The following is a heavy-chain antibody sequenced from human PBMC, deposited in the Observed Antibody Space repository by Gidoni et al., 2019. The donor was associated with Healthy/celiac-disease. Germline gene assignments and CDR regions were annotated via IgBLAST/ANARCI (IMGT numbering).Heavy chain of an antibody. CDR2: IWYDGSNK. J-gene: IGHJ4*02. D-gene: IGHD3-10*01. CDR3: ARDRGFGELLYYFDY. CDR1: GFTFRSYG. Sequence: QVQLVESGGGVVQPGRSLRLSCAASGFTFRSYGMHWVRQAPGKGLEWVAVIWYDGSNKYYADSVKGRFTISRDNSKNTLYLQMNSLRAEDTAVYYCARDRGFGELLYYFDYWGQGTLVTVSS. V-gene: IGHV3-33*01.